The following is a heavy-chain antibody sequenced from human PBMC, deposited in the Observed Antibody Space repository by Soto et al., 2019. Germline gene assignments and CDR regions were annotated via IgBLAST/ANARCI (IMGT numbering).Heavy chain of an antibody. J-gene: IGHJ5*02. CDR2: IYYTGNT. Sequence: SETLSLTCTVSGDSISTYYWSWIRQPPGKGLEWIAYIYYTGNTYYNPSLKSRVTISMDTSKNQFSLKLSSVTAADTAVYYCARYYYDSSGYYYGWFDPWGQGTLVTVSS. CDR3: ARYYYDSSGYYYGWFDP. D-gene: IGHD3-22*01. V-gene: IGHV4-59*01. CDR1: GDSISTYY.